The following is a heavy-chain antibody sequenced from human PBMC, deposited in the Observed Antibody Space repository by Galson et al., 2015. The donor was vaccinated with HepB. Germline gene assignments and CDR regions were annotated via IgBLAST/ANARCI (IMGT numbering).Heavy chain of an antibody. Sequence: SLRLSCAASGFTFDDYAMHWVRQAPGKGLEWVSGISWNSGSIGYADSVKGRFTISRDNAKNSLYLQMNSLRAEDTASYYCAKENPESSGWYESAFDIWGQGTMVTVSS. CDR1: GFTFDDYA. D-gene: IGHD6-19*01. CDR3: AKENPESSGWYESAFDI. CDR2: ISWNSGSI. V-gene: IGHV3-9*01. J-gene: IGHJ3*02.